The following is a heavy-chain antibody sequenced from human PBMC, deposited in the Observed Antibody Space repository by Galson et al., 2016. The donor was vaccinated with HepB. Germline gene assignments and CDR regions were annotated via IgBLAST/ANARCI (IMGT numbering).Heavy chain of an antibody. J-gene: IGHJ4*02. Sequence: SVKVSCKASGYIFTSQYIHWVRQAPGQGLEWMGRINPSDGSTIHAQNFQGRVTLTRDTSTSTAYMELRSLRSDDTAVYYCARDFSGNYGDYWGQGTLVTVSS. CDR3: ARDFSGNYGDY. V-gene: IGHV1-46*01. D-gene: IGHD3-10*01. CDR1: GYIFTSQY. CDR2: INPSDGST.